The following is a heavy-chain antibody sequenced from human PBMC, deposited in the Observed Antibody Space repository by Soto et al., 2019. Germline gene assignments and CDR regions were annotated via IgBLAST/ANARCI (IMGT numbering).Heavy chain of an antibody. CDR2: IWSDGSKQ. J-gene: IGHJ4*02. CDR3: ARDPHNTGWGYFDY. Sequence: QVQLMESGGGVVQPGRSLRLSCAASGFTFSSNAIHWVRQAPGKGLEWVAIIWSDGSKQFYAESVKGRFTISRDNSKNTLYLQMDSLRVEDTAVYYCARDPHNTGWGYFDYWGQGALVTVSP. CDR1: GFTFSSNA. D-gene: IGHD6-19*01. V-gene: IGHV3-33*01.